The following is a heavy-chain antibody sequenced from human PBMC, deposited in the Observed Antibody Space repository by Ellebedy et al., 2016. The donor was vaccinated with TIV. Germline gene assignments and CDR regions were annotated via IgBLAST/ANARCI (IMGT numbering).Heavy chain of an antibody. CDR3: ARHCSKSWYYYCGMDV. Sequence: MPSETLSLTCTVSGASIPSSGYYWGWIGQPPGKGLEWIGSIYYSGSTYYHPSLNSRVTIAVDTSKNQFSLKLSSVTAADTAVYYCARHCSKSWYYYCGMDVWGQGTTVTVSS. D-gene: IGHD6-13*01. CDR1: GASIPSSGYY. V-gene: IGHV4-39*01. J-gene: IGHJ6*02. CDR2: IYYSGST.